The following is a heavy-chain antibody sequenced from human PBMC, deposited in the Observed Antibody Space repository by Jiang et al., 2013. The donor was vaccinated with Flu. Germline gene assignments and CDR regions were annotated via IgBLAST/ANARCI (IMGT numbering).Heavy chain of an antibody. CDR2: IIPIFGTA. D-gene: IGHD3-22*01. CDR3: ASDYYDSSGHPLGAFDI. J-gene: IGHJ3*02. CDR1: FSSYA. Sequence: FSSYAISWVRQAPGQGLEWMGGIIPIFGTANYAQKFQGRVTITADESTSTAYMELSSLRSEDTAVYYCASDYYDSSGHPLGAFDIWGQGTMVTVSS. V-gene: IGHV1-69*01.